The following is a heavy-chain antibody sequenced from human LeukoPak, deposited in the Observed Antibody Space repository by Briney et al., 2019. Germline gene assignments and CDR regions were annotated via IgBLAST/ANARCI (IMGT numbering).Heavy chain of an antibody. CDR3: ARREPQGCSGTSCFAGPVGH. D-gene: IGHD2-2*01. V-gene: IGHV3-33*01. CDR1: GFTFSIYA. J-gene: IGHJ4*02. Sequence: GGSLRLSCVASGFTFSIYAMHWVRQAPGKGLERVAVIWYDGSNKYYADSVKGRFTISRGNSKNTLNLEMNSLRAEDTAVYYCARREPQGCSGTSCFAGPVGHWGQGTLVTVSS. CDR2: IWYDGSNK.